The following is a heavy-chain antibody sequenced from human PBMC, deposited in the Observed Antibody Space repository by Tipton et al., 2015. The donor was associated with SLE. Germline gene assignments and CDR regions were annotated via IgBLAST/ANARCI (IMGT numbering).Heavy chain of an antibody. V-gene: IGHV4-34*01. CDR1: GGSFSGYY. CDR3: ARTEVPAASFDY. D-gene: IGHD2-2*01. J-gene: IGHJ4*02. Sequence: PSLTCAVYGGSFSGYYWTGIRQPPGKGLEWIGEINHSGSTNYNPSLKSRLTISVDTSKNHFSLRLSSVTAADTAVYYCARTEVPAASFDYWGQGTLVTVSS. CDR2: INHSGST.